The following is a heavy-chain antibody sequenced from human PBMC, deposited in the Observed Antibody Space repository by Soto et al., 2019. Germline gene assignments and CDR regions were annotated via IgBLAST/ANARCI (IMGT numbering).Heavy chain of an antibody. V-gene: IGHV1-2*02. CDR1: GYPFTSFY. D-gene: IGHD1-26*01. CDR2: INPNSRTT. J-gene: IGHJ4*02. CDR3: PSFNSYSATDASDH. Sequence: QVQLVQSGPEVKKPGASVRVSCKASGYPFTSFYLLWVRQAPGQGLEWLGWINPNSRTTKYAQQFQGRLTMTRDTSLKTAYLELSGLTSAYTAVYYCPSFNSYSATDASDHWGQGTLVNVSS.